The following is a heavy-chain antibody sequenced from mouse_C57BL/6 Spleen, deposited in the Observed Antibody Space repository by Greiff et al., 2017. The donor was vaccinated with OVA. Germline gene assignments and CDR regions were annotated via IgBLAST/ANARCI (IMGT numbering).Heavy chain of an antibody. CDR1: GYTFTSYW. Sequence: QLQQPGAELVMPGASVKLSCKASGYTFTSYWMHWVKQRPGQGLEWIGEIDPSDSYTNYNQKFKGKSTLTVDKSSSTAYMQLSSLTSEDSAVYYCARGDVPPFDYWGQGTTLTVSS. CDR3: ARGDVPPFDY. J-gene: IGHJ2*01. CDR2: IDPSDSYT. V-gene: IGHV1-69*01. D-gene: IGHD3-3*01.